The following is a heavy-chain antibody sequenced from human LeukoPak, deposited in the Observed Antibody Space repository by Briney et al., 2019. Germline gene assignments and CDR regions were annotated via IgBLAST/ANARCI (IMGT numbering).Heavy chain of an antibody. D-gene: IGHD6-19*01. J-gene: IGHJ4*02. CDR2: TRNKANSYTT. CDR1: GFTFSDHY. CDR3: AKVLPQYTSGWPGPDY. Sequence: PGGSLRLSCAASGFTFSDHYMDWVRQAPGKGLEWVGRTRNKANSYTTEYAASVKGRFTISRDDSKNSLYLQMNSLKTEDTAVYYCAKVLPQYTSGWPGPDYWGQGTLVTVSS. V-gene: IGHV3-72*01.